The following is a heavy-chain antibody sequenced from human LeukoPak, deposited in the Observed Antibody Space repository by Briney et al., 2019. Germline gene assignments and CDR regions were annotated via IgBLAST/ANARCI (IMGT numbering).Heavy chain of an antibody. CDR1: GFIFRRYW. CDR2: IKQDGSEK. Sequence: PGGSLRLSCAASGFIFRRYWMTWVRQAPGKGLEWVANIKQDGSEKNYLDSVRGRFTISRDDARNSLYLQMDSLRVEDTAVYYCASSYGDPDYWGQGTLVTVSS. V-gene: IGHV3-7*05. D-gene: IGHD4-17*01. CDR3: ASSYGDPDY. J-gene: IGHJ4*02.